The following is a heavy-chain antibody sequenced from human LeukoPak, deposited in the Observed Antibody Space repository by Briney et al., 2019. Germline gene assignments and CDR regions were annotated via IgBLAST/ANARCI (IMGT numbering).Heavy chain of an antibody. V-gene: IGHV4-59*01. J-gene: IGHJ5*02. CDR2: IYYSGST. CDR1: GGSISSYY. Sequence: PSETLSLTCTVSGGSISSYYWSWIRQPPGKGLEWIGYIYYSGSTNYNPSLKSRVTISVDTSKNQFSLKLSSVTAGDTAVYYCARGMNSGWSYWFDPWGQGTLVTVSS. CDR3: ARGMNSGWSYWFDP. D-gene: IGHD6-19*01.